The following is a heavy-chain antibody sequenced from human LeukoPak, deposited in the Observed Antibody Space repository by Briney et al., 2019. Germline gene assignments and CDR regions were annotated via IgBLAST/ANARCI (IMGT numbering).Heavy chain of an antibody. J-gene: IGHJ5*02. CDR1: GFTFSTSW. CDR3: ARRRPMYSSSWYWFDP. Sequence: PGGSLRLSCVASGFTFSTSWMTWVRRAPGKGLEWVAVISYDGSNKYYADSVKGRFTISRDNSKNTLYLQMNSLRAEDTAVYYCARRRPMYSSSWYWFDPWGQGTLVTVSS. V-gene: IGHV3-30*03. D-gene: IGHD6-13*01. CDR2: ISYDGSNK.